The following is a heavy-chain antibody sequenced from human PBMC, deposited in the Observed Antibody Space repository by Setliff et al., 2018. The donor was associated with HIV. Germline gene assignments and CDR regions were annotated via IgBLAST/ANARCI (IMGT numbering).Heavy chain of an antibody. J-gene: IGHJ6*03. D-gene: IGHD3-10*01. CDR3: ARGPSINTIRARGYYMDV. CDR1: GGSISSYY. V-gene: IGHV4-4*08. Sequence: PSETLSLTCTVSGGSISSYYWSWIRQPPGKGLEWIGYIYTSENTNYNTSLKSRLTISVDTSKNQFSLKLSSVTAADTAVYYCARGPSINTIRARGYYMDVWAKGTTVTVSS. CDR2: IYTSENT.